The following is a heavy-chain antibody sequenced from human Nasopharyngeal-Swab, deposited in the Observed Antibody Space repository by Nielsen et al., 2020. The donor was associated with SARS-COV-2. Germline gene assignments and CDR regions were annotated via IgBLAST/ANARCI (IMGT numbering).Heavy chain of an antibody. Sequence: SETLSLTCAMYGGSFSGYYWSWIRQPPGKGLEWIGVINHSGSTDYNPSHKSRVTISLDTSKNQFSLKLRSVTAADTAVYYCAEKGYTSSWYFYWGQGTLVTVSS. D-gene: IGHD6-13*01. CDR2: INHSGST. J-gene: IGHJ4*02. CDR1: GGSFSGYY. V-gene: IGHV4-34*01. CDR3: AEKGYTSSWYFY.